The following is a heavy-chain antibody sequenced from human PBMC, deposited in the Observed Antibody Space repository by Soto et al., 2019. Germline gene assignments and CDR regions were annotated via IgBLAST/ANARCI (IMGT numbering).Heavy chain of an antibody. CDR2: IYYSGST. D-gene: IGHD1-26*01. V-gene: IGHV4-30-4*01. CDR3: ARHMGEWPYTPIYFDY. Sequence: QVQLQESGPGLVKPSETLSLTCSVSGGYIKSGDYYWSWIRQPPGKGLEWIGNIYYSGSTYNNPSATSRLSLSVDTSKTQFSLRLTSLTAADTAVYYCARHMGEWPYTPIYFDYWVQGALVTVSS. CDR1: GGYIKSGDYY. J-gene: IGHJ4*02.